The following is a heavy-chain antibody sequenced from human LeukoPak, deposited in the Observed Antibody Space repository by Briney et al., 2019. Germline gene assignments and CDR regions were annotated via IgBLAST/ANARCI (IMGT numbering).Heavy chain of an antibody. V-gene: IGHV3-9*01. CDR3: AKASPPRYSSSWYSFDY. J-gene: IGHJ4*02. D-gene: IGHD6-13*01. Sequence: GGSLRLSCAASGFTFDDYAMHWVRQAPGKGLEWVSGISWNSGSIGYADSVKGRFTISRDNAKNSLYLQMNSLRAEDTALYYCAKASPPRYSSSWYSFDYWGQGTLVTVSS. CDR1: GFTFDDYA. CDR2: ISWNSGSI.